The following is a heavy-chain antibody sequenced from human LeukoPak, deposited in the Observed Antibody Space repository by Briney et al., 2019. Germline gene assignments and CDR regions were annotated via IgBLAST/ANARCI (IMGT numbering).Heavy chain of an antibody. CDR1: GYKSSTYW. D-gene: IGHD1-14*01. Sequence: PGESLKISCEASGYKSSTYWIGWVRQMPGKGLEWVGVIYFSDSRTKYSPSFQGPVTISADKSISTAYLQWYSLKASDTALYFCAFAFNGNHRWDYWGQGTLVTVSS. CDR2: IYFSDSRT. V-gene: IGHV5-51*01. J-gene: IGHJ4*02. CDR3: AFAFNGNHRWDY.